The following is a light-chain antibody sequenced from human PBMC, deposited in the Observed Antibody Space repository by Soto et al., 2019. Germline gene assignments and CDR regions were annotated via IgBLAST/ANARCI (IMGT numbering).Light chain of an antibody. Sequence: QSSLTQPASVSGSPGQSITISCTGTSRHVGGYKYVSWYQQHPGKAPKLMMYDVSNRPSGVSDRFSGSKSGNTASLTISGLQSEDEADYYCDSYTSSSSYVFGTGTKLTVL. CDR3: DSYTSSSSYV. V-gene: IGLV2-14*01. CDR1: SRHVGGYKY. CDR2: DVS. J-gene: IGLJ1*01.